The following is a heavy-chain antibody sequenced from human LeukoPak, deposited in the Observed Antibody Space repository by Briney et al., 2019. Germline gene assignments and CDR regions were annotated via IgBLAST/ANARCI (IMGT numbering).Heavy chain of an antibody. Sequence: GGSLRLSCTASGFTFGDYAMSWVRQAPGKGLEWVGFIRSKAYGGTTEYAASVKGRFTISRDDSKSIAYLQMNSLKTEDTAVYYCTTDEQDYWGQGTLVTVSS. V-gene: IGHV3-49*04. CDR1: GFTFGDYA. CDR2: IRSKAYGGTT. D-gene: IGHD1/OR15-1a*01. J-gene: IGHJ4*02. CDR3: TTDEQDY.